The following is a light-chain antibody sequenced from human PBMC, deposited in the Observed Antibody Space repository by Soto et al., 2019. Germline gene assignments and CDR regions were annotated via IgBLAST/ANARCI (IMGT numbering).Light chain of an antibody. J-gene: IGKJ4*01. Sequence: IVMTQSPATLSVSPWEISTISCRASQSISSNLAWYQQKPGQAPRLLIYGASSRATGIPDRFSGSGSGTDFTLTINGLEPEDCAVYYCQQYASSPLAFGGGTKVDIK. CDR3: QQYASSPLA. V-gene: IGKV3-20*01. CDR1: QSISSN. CDR2: GAS.